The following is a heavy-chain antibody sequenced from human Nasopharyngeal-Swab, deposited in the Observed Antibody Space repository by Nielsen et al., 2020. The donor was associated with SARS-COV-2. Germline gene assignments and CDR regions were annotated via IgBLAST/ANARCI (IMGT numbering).Heavy chain of an antibody. CDR1: GFAFGTSW. D-gene: IGHD2-15*01. CDR3: GRGYCSGDSCYSRPDY. J-gene: IGHJ4*02. CDR2: INSDGSSI. V-gene: IGHV3-74*03. Sequence: GESLKISCAASGFAFGTSWMHWVRQAPGKWLVWVSRINSDGSSITYADSVKGRFTVSRDNAKNTLYLQMSSLTVEDTAVYYCGRGYCSGDSCYSRPDYWGQGTLVTVSS.